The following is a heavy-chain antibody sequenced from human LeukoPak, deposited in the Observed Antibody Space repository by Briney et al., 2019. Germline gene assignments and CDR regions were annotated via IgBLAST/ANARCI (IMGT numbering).Heavy chain of an antibody. V-gene: IGHV5-51*01. Sequence: GESLKISCKGSGYSFSIYWIGWVRQMPGKGLEWMGIIYPGDSDPKYSPSFQGQVTISADKSISTAYLQWSSLKASDTTMYYCARAIGSFQPRYFDFWGQGTLVTVSP. CDR1: GYSFSIYW. J-gene: IGHJ4*02. CDR3: ARAIGSFQPRYFDF. D-gene: IGHD3-10*01. CDR2: IYPGDSDP.